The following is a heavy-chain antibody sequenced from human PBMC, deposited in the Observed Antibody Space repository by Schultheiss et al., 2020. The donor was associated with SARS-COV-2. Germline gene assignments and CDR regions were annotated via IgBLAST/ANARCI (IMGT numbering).Heavy chain of an antibody. CDR3: VYAVTFYQFDY. V-gene: IGHV4-39*01. CDR2: IFYSGST. CDR1: GGSISGSSYY. D-gene: IGHD4-11*01. J-gene: IGHJ4*02. Sequence: SQTLSLTCTVSGGSISGSSYYWVWIRQPPGKGLEWIGSIFYSGSTYYNPSLESRVTISVDTSKNQFSLKLSSVTAADTAIYYCVYAVTFYQFDYWGQGTLVTVSS.